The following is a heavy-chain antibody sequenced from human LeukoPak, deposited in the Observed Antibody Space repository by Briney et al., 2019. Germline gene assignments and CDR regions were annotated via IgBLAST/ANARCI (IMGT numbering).Heavy chain of an antibody. Sequence: PGGSLRLSCAASGFSFNYYGMHWVRQAPGKGLEHVSAISKNGGSTYYANSLKGRFTISRDNSQNTLYLHMNSLRAEDTAVYYCAKYAVREIFFGDYWGQGTLVAVSS. V-gene: IGHV3-64*04. J-gene: IGHJ4*02. D-gene: IGHD3-3*01. CDR3: AKYAVREIFFGDY. CDR2: ISKNGGST. CDR1: GFSFNYYG.